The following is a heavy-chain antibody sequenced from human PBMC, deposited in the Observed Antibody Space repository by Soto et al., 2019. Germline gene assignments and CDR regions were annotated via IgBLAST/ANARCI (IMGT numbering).Heavy chain of an antibody. CDR2: ISYDGSNK. J-gene: IGHJ3*02. CDR3: AKDLRVQWLGRHAFDI. D-gene: IGHD6-19*01. V-gene: IGHV3-30*18. Sequence: GGSLRLSCAASGFTFSSYGMHWVRQAPGKGLEWVAVISYDGSNKYYADSVKGRFTISRDNSKNTLYLQMNSLRAEDTAVYYCAKDLRVQWLGRHAFDIWGQGTMVTVPS. CDR1: GFTFSSYG.